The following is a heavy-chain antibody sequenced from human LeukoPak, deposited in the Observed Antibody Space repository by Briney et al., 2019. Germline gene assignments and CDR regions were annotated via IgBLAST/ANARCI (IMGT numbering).Heavy chain of an antibody. J-gene: IGHJ3*02. CDR3: AKPIVVVPAAIWMPSGDHDAFDI. V-gene: IGHV3-23*01. Sequence: GGSLRLSCAASGFTFSSYAMSWVRQAPGKGLEWVSAISGSGGSTYYADSVKGRFTISRDNSKNTLYLQMNSLRAEDTAVYYCAKPIVVVPAAIWMPSGDHDAFDIWGQGTMVTVSS. CDR1: GFTFSSYA. CDR2: ISGSGGST. D-gene: IGHD2-2*01.